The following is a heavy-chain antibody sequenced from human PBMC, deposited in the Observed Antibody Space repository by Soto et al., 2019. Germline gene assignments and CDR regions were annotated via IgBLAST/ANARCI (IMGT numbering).Heavy chain of an antibody. CDR3: ARETQVVAATGWWFDP. CDR2: IYYSGST. D-gene: IGHD2-15*01. J-gene: IGHJ5*02. CDR1: GCSISSGDYY. Sequence: QVQLQESGPGLVKPSQTLSLTCTVSGCSISSGDYYWSWIRQPPGKVLEWIGYIYYSGSTYYNPSLKSRVTISGDTSKNQFSLKLNSVTAADTAVYYCARETQVVAATGWWFDPWGQGTLVTVSS. V-gene: IGHV4-30-4*01.